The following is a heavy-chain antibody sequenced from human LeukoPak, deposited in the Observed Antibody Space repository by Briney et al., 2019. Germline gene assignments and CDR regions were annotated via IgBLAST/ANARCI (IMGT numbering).Heavy chain of an antibody. J-gene: IGHJ4*02. CDR2: INPSGGST. V-gene: IGHV1-46*01. CDR3: ARGRSLRYSGSYLFDY. Sequence: ASVKVSCKASGYTFTSYYMHWVRQAPGQGLEWMGIINPSGGSTSYAQKFQGRVTMTRDTSTSTVYMELSSLRSEDTAVYYCARGRSLRYSGSYLFDYWGQGTLVTVSS. D-gene: IGHD1-26*01. CDR1: GYTFTSYY.